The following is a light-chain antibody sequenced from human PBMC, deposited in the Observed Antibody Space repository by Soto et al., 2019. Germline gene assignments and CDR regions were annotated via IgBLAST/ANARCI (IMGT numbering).Light chain of an antibody. CDR1: SRDVGGYNY. J-gene: IGLJ1*01. CDR2: EVS. CDR3: SSYTSSSTLEGV. V-gene: IGLV2-14*01. Sequence: QSALTQPASVSGSPGQSITISCTGTSRDVGGYNYVSWYQQHPGKAPKLMIYEVSNRPSGVSNRFSGSKSSNTASLTISGLQAAYEADYYCSSYTSSSTLEGVVVTGTKVTVL.